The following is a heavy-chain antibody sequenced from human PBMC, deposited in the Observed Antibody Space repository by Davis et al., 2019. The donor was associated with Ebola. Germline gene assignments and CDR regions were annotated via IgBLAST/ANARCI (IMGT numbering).Heavy chain of an antibody. CDR1: GDSVSTNSGA. V-gene: IGHV6-1*01. CDR2: AYYQSKWFI. D-gene: IGHD1/OR15-1a*01. CDR3: ARYTWNNRVFDP. J-gene: IGHJ5*02. Sequence: PSETLSLTCAISGDSVSTNSGAWNWIRQSPSRGLEWLGRAYYQSKWFIDYAVSVKGRINIDPDTSKNQASLQLNSVTPEDTAVYYCARYTWNNRVFDPWGQGTLVTVSS.